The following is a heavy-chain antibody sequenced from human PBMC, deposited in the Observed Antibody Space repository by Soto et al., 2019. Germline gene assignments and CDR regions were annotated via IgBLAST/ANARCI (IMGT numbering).Heavy chain of an antibody. CDR2: INPSGGST. J-gene: IGHJ3*02. CDR1: GYTFTSYY. Sequence: ASVKVSCKASGYTFTSYYMHWVRQAPGQGLEWMGIINPSGGSTSYAQKFQGRVTMTRDTSTSTVYMDLSSLRSEDTAVYYCARESAGLDAFDIWGQGTMVTVSS. V-gene: IGHV1-46*01. D-gene: IGHD6-13*01. CDR3: ARESAGLDAFDI.